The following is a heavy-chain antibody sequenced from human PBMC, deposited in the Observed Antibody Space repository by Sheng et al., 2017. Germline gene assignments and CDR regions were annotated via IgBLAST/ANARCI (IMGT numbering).Heavy chain of an antibody. Sequence: EVQLVQSGAEVKEPGESLKISCKSSGYSFTNFWIAWVRQMPGKGLEWMGIIQPGNSDTRYSPSFQGQVTISADKSITTAYLQWGTLKASDTAMYYCARLAYYFDSGGLFYLDYWAREPWSPSP. V-gene: IGHV5-51*06. J-gene: IGHJ4*02. CDR2: IQPGNSDT. CDR1: GYSFTNFW. CDR3: ARLAYYFDSGGLFYLDY. D-gene: IGHD3-22*01.